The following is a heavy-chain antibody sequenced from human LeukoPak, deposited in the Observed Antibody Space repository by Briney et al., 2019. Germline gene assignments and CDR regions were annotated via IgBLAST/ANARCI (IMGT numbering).Heavy chain of an antibody. Sequence: GGSLRLSCAASGFTFSNYAMSWVRQAPGRGLEWASALGGSGSSAYYADSVKGRFTISRDNSRNTLYLQMNSLGAEDTAIYYCAKVSGWYYFDYWGQGTLVTVSS. D-gene: IGHD6-19*01. CDR2: LGGSGSSA. CDR1: GFTFSNYA. CDR3: AKVSGWYYFDY. V-gene: IGHV3-23*01. J-gene: IGHJ4*02.